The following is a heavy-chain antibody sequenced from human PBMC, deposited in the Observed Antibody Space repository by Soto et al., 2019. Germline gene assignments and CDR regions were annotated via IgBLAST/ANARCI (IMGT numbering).Heavy chain of an antibody. V-gene: IGHV4-34*01. CDR3: ARDFPYCSSTSCYSGPPDY. J-gene: IGHJ4*02. CDR2: VSSYGGT. Sequence: SETLSLTCADSAGSFNGGSWTSWSWIRQSPGKGLEWIGEVSSYGGTNYNPSLKSRVTISVDTSKNQFSLKLSSVTAADTAVYYCARDFPYCSSTSCYSGPPDYWGQGTLVTVSS. CDR1: AGSFNGGS. D-gene: IGHD2-2*01.